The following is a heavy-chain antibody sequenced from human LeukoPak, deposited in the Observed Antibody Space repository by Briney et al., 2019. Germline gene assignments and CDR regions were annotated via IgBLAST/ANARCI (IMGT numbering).Heavy chain of an antibody. CDR3: ARGRKWEPGASAY. D-gene: IGHD1-26*01. J-gene: IGHJ4*02. CDR1: GGTFSSYA. CDR2: IIPIFGTA. Sequence: ASVKVSCKASGGTFSSYAISWVRQAPGQGLEWMGGIIPIFGTANYAQKFQGRVTMTRNTSISTAYMELSSLRSEDTAVYYCARGRKWEPGASAYWGQGTLVTVSS. V-gene: IGHV1-69*05.